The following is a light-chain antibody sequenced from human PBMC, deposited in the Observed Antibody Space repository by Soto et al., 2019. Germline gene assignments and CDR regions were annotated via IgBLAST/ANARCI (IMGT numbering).Light chain of an antibody. V-gene: IGKV3-20*01. CDR1: QSVNSDY. CDR2: IAS. Sequence: EIVLTQSPGTLSLFPGERATLSCRATQSVNSDYLAWYQQKPGQAPRLLIDIASRRATGIPDRFSGSGSGTDFTLTISRLEPEDFAVYYCQQYGTSPWTFGQGTKVEIK. CDR3: QQYGTSPWT. J-gene: IGKJ1*01.